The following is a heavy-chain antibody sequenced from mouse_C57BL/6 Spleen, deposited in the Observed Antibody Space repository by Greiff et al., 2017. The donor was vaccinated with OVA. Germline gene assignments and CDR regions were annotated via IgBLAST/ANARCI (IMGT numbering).Heavy chain of an antibody. J-gene: IGHJ2*01. CDR1: GYSITSGYY. CDR2: ISYDGSN. Sequence: EVKLQESGPGLVKPSQSLSLTCSVTGYSITSGYYWNWIRQFPGNKLEWKGYISYDGSNNYNPSLKNRISITRDTSKNQFFLKLNSVTTEDTATYYCARGEGDYFDYWGQGTTLTVSS. CDR3: ARGEGDYFDY. V-gene: IGHV3-6*01.